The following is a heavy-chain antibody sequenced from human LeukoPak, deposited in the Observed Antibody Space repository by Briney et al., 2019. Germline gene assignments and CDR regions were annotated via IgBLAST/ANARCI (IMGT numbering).Heavy chain of an antibody. V-gene: IGHV3-11*01. CDR2: LGSSAGTI. D-gene: IGHD3-10*01. CDR1: GFTFSDYY. CDR3: VRRSRGVSFDY. Sequence: PGGSLRLSCAASGFTFSDYYMSWMRQAPGKGLEWVSYLGSSAGTIYYADSVKGRFTISRDNAKNSLYLQMNSLRAEDTAVYYCVRRSRGVSFDYWGQGTLVTVSS. J-gene: IGHJ4*02.